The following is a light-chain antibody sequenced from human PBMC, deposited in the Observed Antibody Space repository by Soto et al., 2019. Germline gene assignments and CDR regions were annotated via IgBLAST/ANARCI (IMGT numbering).Light chain of an antibody. CDR2: WAS. CDR3: QQYFSSLT. CDR1: QSVLYSSNNKNY. J-gene: IGKJ1*01. Sequence: IVMTQSPDSLAVSLGERATINCKSSQSVLYSSNNKNYLAWYQQKPGQSPKLLIYWASVRESEVPDRFSGSVSGTDFTLSISSMQAEEVAVYYCQQYFSSLTFGQGTKVEIK. V-gene: IGKV4-1*01.